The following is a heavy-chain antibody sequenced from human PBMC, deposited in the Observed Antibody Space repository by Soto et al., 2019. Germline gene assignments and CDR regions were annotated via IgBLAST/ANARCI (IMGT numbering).Heavy chain of an antibody. V-gene: IGHV3-9*01. Sequence: GGSLRLSCAASGFTFDDYAMHWVRQAPGKGLEWVSGISWNSGSIGYADSVKGRLTISSDNAKNSLYLQMNSLRAEDTALYYCARGADSGSYYYYGMDVWGQGTTVTVSS. D-gene: IGHD1-26*01. CDR1: GFTFDDYA. CDR2: ISWNSGSI. J-gene: IGHJ6*02. CDR3: ARGADSGSYYYYGMDV.